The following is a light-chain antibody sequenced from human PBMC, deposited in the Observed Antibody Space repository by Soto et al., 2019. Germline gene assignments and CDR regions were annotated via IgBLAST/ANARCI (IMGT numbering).Light chain of an antibody. Sequence: QSALTQPPSASGSPGQSGTISCTGTSSDVGGYNYVSWYQQHPGKAPKLIIYEVTTRSSGVPDRFSGSKSGNTASLTVSGLQAEDEADYYCCSYAGTNRPLFGGGTKLTVI. V-gene: IGLV2-8*01. CDR3: CSYAGTNRPL. CDR1: SSDVGGYNY. J-gene: IGLJ3*02. CDR2: EVT.